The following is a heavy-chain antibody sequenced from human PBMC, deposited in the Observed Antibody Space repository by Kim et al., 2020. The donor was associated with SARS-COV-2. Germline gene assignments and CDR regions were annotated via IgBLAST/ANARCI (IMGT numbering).Heavy chain of an antibody. D-gene: IGHD3-16*01. J-gene: IGHJ4*02. CDR1: GFTFSDYA. CDR2: FSTTVGST. V-gene: IGHV3-23*01. Sequence: GGSLRLSCAASGFTFSDYAMCWVRQAPGKGLEWVSCFSTTVGSTSYAESVKGRFTISIANSKNMLYLQMNSLRAEDTAVDYCAQKSDGGPAYWGQETLVTVS. CDR3: AQKSDGGPAY.